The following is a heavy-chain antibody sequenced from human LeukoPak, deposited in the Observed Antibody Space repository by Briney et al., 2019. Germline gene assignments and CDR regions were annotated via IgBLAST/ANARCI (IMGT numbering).Heavy chain of an antibody. CDR1: GYTFTGYY. V-gene: IGHV1-2*02. CDR3: ARGIYSSYWYYYDF. J-gene: IGHJ4*02. D-gene: IGHD6-13*01. CDR2: IDPNSGGT. Sequence: ASVKVSCKASGYTFTGYYMHWVRQAPGQGLEWMGWIDPNSGGTNYVQKFQGRVTMTRDTSISTAYMEVSRLRSDDTAVYYCARGIYSSYWYYYDFWGQGTLVTVSS.